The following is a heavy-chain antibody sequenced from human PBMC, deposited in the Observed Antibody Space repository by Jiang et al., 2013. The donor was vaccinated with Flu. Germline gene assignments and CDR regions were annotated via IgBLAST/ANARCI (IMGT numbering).Heavy chain of an antibody. CDR1: GYSIASGYF. V-gene: IGHV4-38-2*02. D-gene: IGHD3-22*01. Sequence: PGLVKPSETLSLTCTVSGYSIASGYFWGWIRQPPGKGLEWIGNIYRSGSPSYNPSLKSRVTISVDTSKNQFSLKLSSVTAADTAVYYCVRVYYDNSGYDYWGQGTLVTVSS. CDR3: VRVYYDNSGYDY. CDR2: IYRSGSP. J-gene: IGHJ4*02.